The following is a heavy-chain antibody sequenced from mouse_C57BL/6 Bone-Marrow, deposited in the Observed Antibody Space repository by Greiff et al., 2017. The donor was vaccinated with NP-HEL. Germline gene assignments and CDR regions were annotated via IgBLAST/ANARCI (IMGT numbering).Heavy chain of an antibody. CDR1: GYTFTSYW. J-gene: IGHJ3*01. D-gene: IGHD2-4*01. V-gene: IGHV1-69*01. CDR2: IDPSDSYT. CDR3: ASGGDYDDWFAY. Sequence: QVQLQQPGAELVMPGASVKLSCKASGYTFTSYWMHWVKQRPGQGLEWIGEIDPSDSYTNYNQKFKGKSTLTVDKSSSTAYMQLSSLTSEDSAVYYCASGGDYDDWFAYGGQGTLVTVSA.